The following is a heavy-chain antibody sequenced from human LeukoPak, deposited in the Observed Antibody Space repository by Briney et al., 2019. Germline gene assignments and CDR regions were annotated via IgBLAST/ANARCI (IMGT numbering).Heavy chain of an antibody. CDR1: GGSFSGYY. V-gene: IGHV4-34*01. CDR3: ARAVRRGYSYGGSFDP. Sequence: SETLSLTCAVYGGSFSGYYWSWIRQPPGKGLEWIGEINHSGSTNYSPSLKSRVTISVDTSKNQFSLKLSSVTAADTAVYYCARAVRRGYSYGGSFDPWGQGTLVTVSS. J-gene: IGHJ5*02. D-gene: IGHD5-18*01. CDR2: INHSGST.